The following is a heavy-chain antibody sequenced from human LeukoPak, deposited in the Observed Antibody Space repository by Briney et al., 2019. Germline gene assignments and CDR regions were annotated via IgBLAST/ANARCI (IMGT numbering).Heavy chain of an antibody. J-gene: IGHJ5*02. V-gene: IGHV4-34*01. CDR2: INHSGST. Sequence: SETLSLTCAVYGGSFSGYYWSGIRHPPGKGLEWIGEINHSGSTNYNPSLKSRVTISVDTSKNQFSLKLSSVTAADTAVYYCARGGAVVPAARWFDPWGQGTLVTVSS. CDR1: GGSFSGYY. D-gene: IGHD2-2*01. CDR3: ARGGAVVPAARWFDP.